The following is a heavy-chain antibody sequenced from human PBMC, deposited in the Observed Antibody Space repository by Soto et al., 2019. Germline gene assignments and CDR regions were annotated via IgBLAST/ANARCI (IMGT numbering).Heavy chain of an antibody. CDR3: ARYPIPGIAVAGTVAFDI. CDR1: LYSFTSYW. J-gene: IGHJ3*02. CDR2: IYPGDSDT. V-gene: IGHV5-51*01. Sequence: EPLKISCKGSLYSFTSYWICWVLQMPLKFLEWMGIIYPGDSDTRYSPSFQGQVTISADKSISTAYLQWSSLKASDTAMYYCARYPIPGIAVAGTVAFDIWGQGTMVTVSS. D-gene: IGHD6-19*01.